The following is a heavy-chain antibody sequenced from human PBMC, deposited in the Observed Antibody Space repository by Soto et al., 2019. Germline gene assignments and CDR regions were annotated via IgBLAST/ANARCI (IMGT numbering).Heavy chain of an antibody. Sequence: PSETLSLTCTVSGGSISSGDYYWSWIRQPPGKGLEWIGYIYYSGSTYYNPSLKSRVTISVDTSKNQFSLKLSSVTAADTAVYYCAREGSSSWLNWLDPWGQGTLVTVSS. CDR2: IYYSGST. V-gene: IGHV4-30-4*01. CDR3: AREGSSSWLNWLDP. J-gene: IGHJ5*02. D-gene: IGHD6-13*01. CDR1: GGSISSGDYY.